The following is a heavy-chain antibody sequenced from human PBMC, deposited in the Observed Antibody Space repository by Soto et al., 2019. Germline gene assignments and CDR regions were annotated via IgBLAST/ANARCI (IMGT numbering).Heavy chain of an antibody. CDR3: ARDFSSGSQI. CDR2: ISSSSSYI. CDR1: GFTFSSYS. Sequence: EVQLVESGGGLVKPGGSLRLSCAASGFTFSSYSMNWVRQAPGKGLEWVSSISSSSSYIYYADSVKGRFTISSDNAKNSLYLQMNSMRAADTAVYYCARDFSSGSQIWGQGTLVTVSS. V-gene: IGHV3-21*01. J-gene: IGHJ4*02. D-gene: IGHD6-19*01.